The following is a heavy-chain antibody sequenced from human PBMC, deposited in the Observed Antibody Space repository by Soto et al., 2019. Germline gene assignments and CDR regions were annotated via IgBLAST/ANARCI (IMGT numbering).Heavy chain of an antibody. J-gene: IGHJ4*02. D-gene: IGHD4-17*01. CDR1: GGTFSSYT. CDR3: ARDYGDYAFDY. CDR2: IIPILGIA. Sequence: QVQLVQSGAEVKKPGSSVKVSCKASGGTFSSYTISWVRQAPGQGLEWMGRIIPILGIANYAQKFQGRVTITADKSTSTAYMELSSLRSEDTAVYYCARDYGDYAFDYWGQGTLVTVSS. V-gene: IGHV1-69*08.